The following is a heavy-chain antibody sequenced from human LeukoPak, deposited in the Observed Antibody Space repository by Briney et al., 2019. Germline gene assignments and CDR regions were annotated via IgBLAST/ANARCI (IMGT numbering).Heavy chain of an antibody. V-gene: IGHV3-48*03. D-gene: IGHD3-3*01. CDR2: ISSSGSTI. Sequence: GGSLRLSCAASGFTISSYEMNWVRQAPGKGLEWVSYISSSGSTIYYADSVKGRFTISRDNAKNSLYLQMNSLRAEDTAVYYCARATAGFLEWLSLDYWGQGTLVTVSS. J-gene: IGHJ4*02. CDR1: GFTISSYE. CDR3: ARATAGFLEWLSLDY.